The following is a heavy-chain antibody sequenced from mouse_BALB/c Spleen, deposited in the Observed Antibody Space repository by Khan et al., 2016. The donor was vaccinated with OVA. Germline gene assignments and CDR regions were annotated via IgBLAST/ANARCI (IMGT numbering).Heavy chain of an antibody. CDR1: GYSITSNYA. CDR2: ISYSDST. Sequence: EVQLQESGPGLVKPSQSLSLTCTVTGYSITSNYAWNWIRQFPGNKLEWMGYISYSDSTSYNPSLKSRISITRVTSKNQFFLQLNSVTTEDTATYYCARGNYYGYAMDYWGQGTSVTVSS. V-gene: IGHV3-2*02. CDR3: ARGNYYGYAMDY. J-gene: IGHJ4*01. D-gene: IGHD1-1*01.